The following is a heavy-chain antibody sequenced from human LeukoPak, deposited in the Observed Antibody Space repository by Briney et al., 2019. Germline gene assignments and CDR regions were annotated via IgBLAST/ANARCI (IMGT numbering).Heavy chain of an antibody. V-gene: IGHV4-34*01. J-gene: IGHJ3*02. CDR3: ARTIAAAGLGDAFDI. CDR1: GGTFSGYY. Sequence: SETLSLTCAVYGGTFSGYYWSWIRQPPGKGLEWIGEINHSGSTNYNPSLKSRVTISVDTSKNQFSLKLSSVTAADTAVYYCARTIAAAGLGDAFDIWGQGTMVTVSS. CDR2: INHSGST. D-gene: IGHD6-13*01.